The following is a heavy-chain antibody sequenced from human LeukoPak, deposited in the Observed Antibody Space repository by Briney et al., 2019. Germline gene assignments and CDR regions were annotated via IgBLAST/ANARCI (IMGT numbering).Heavy chain of an antibody. V-gene: IGHV4-59*01. CDR3: ARWNEGLDY. D-gene: IGHD1-1*01. J-gene: IGHJ4*02. CDR2: IYYTGST. Sequence: SETLSLTCTVSGGSISSYYWGWIRQPPGKGLEWIGYIYYTGSTNCNPSLRSRVSISVDSSKNQFSLKVNSVTALDTAVYYCARWNEGLDYWGQGTLVTVSS. CDR1: GGSISSYY.